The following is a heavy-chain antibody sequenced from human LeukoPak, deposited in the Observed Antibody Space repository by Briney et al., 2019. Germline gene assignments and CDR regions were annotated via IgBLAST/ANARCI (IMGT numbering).Heavy chain of an antibody. CDR2: ISYDGSNK. V-gene: IGHV3-30-3*01. D-gene: IGHD2-8*01. CDR3: ARGLIGYQLIYSGRFDP. Sequence: PGRSLRLSCAAPGFTFSNYAMHWVRQAPGKGLEWVAVISYDGSNKYYADSVKGRFTISRDNSKNTLYLQMNSLRAEDTAVYYCARGLIGYQLIYSGRFDPWGQGTLVTVSS. CDR1: GFTFSNYA. J-gene: IGHJ5*02.